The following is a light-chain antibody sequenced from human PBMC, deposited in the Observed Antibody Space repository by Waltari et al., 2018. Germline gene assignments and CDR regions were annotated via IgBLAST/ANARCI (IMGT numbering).Light chain of an antibody. Sequence: DIQMTQSPSSLSASVGDRFTITCRASQDIRNALAWYQQKPGKAPKLLLYAASRLESGVPSRFSGSGSGTDYTLTITGLQPEDSATYYCQQFSGILWTFGQGTKVEIK. J-gene: IGKJ1*01. CDR2: AAS. CDR3: QQFSGILWT. V-gene: IGKV1-NL1*01. CDR1: QDIRNA.